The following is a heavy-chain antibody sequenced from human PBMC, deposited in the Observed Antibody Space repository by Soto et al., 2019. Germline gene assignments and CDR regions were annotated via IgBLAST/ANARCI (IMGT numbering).Heavy chain of an antibody. CDR2: ITPIFGTP. CDR3: ARGIRTTGANGTNVYGLDV. J-gene: IGHJ6*02. D-gene: IGHD1-1*01. CDR1: GGTFSSYA. Sequence: QVQLVQSGAEVKKPGSSVEVSCKAVGGTFSSYAISWVRQAPGQGLEWMGGITPIFGTPNYAQKFQGRITVSADRSTSTVYMELSSLRSEDTAIYHCARGIRTTGANGTNVYGLDVWGQGTTVTVSS. V-gene: IGHV1-69*06.